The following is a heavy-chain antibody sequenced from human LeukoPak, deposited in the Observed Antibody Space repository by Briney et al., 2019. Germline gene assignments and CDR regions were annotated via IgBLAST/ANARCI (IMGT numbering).Heavy chain of an antibody. V-gene: IGHV5-51*01. D-gene: IGHD4-17*01. Sequence: GESLKISCKGSGYSFTSYWIGWVRQMPGKGLEWMGIIYPGDSDTRYSPSFQGQVTISADKSISTAYLQWSSLKASDTAMYYCASPYGDKDYYYYGMDVWGQGTTVTVSS. CDR1: GYSFTSYW. J-gene: IGHJ6*02. CDR3: ASPYGDKDYYYYGMDV. CDR2: IYPGDSDT.